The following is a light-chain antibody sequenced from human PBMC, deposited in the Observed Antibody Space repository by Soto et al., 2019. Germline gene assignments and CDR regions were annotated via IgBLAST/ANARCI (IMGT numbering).Light chain of an antibody. CDR1: SSDIGTYNY. CDR2: EVS. V-gene: IGLV2-14*01. J-gene: IGLJ2*01. CDR3: CSYTGSSTHVL. Sequence: QSALTQPASVSESPGQSITISCTGTSSDIGTYNYVSWYQEHPGKAPKLLIYEVSIRPPGVSDRFSGSKSGNTASLTISGLQAEEEADYYCCSYTGSSTHVLFGGGTKLTVL.